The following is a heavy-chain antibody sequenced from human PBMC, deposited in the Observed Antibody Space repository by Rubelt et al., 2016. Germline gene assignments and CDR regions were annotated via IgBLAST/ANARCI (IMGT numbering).Heavy chain of an antibody. CDR3: ARDGVNIWSYVGNFDS. J-gene: IGHJ4*02. D-gene: IGHD2-8*01. CDR1: GGSISSYY. CDR2: IYYSGST. Sequence: QVQLQESGPGLVKPSETLSLTCTVSGGSISSYYWNWIRQPPGKGLEWIGYIYYSGSTNYNPSLKSRVTLSVDTSKNQFSLKLSSVTAADTAVYYCARDGVNIWSYVGNFDSWGQGTLVTVSS. V-gene: IGHV4-59*01.